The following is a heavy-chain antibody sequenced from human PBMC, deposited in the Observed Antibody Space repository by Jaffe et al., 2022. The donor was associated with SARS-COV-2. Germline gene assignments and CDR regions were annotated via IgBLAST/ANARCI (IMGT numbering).Heavy chain of an antibody. Sequence: QVQLVESGGGVVQPGRSLRLSCAGSGSTFSDYAIHWVRQAPDKGLEWVAVISYDGSNKDYADSVKGRFTISRDNSQNTVYLEMNSLRPDDTAVYYCARDTANRRRWLRRWWYFDYWGQGTLVTVSS. D-gene: IGHD2-15*01. J-gene: IGHJ4*02. CDR1: GSTFSDYA. V-gene: IGHV3-30*04. CDR2: ISYDGSNK. CDR3: ARDTANRRRWLRRWWYFDY.